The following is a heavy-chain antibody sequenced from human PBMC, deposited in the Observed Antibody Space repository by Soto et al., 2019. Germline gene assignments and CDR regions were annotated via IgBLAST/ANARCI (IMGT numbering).Heavy chain of an antibody. CDR2: INHSGST. CDR1: GGSFSGYY. CDR3: AGYYGGYYDFLICFPEYYYYGMDF. Sequence: PSETLSLTCAVYGGSFSGYYWSWIRQPPGKGLEWIGEINHSGSTNYNPSLKSRVTISVDTSKNQFSLKLSSVTAADTAVYYCAGYYGGYYDFLICFPEYYYYGMDFWGQGTTVTVSS. D-gene: IGHD3-9*01. V-gene: IGHV4-34*01. J-gene: IGHJ6*02.